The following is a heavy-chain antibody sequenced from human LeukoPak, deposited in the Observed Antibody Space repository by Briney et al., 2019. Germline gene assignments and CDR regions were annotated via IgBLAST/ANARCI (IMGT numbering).Heavy chain of an antibody. D-gene: IGHD3-22*01. J-gene: IGHJ2*01. CDR3: ARGVTMIVVVIHDWYFDL. CDR1: GGAISSSSYY. CDR2: IYYSRST. Sequence: SETLSLTCTVSGGAISSSSYYWGWIRQPPGKGLEWIGSIYYSRSTYYNPSLKSRVTISVDTSKNQFSLKLSSLTAADTAVYYCARGVTMIVVVIHDWYFDLWGRGTLVTVSS. V-gene: IGHV4-39*01.